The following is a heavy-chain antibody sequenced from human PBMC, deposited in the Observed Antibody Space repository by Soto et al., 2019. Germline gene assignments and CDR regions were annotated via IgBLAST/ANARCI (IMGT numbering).Heavy chain of an antibody. J-gene: IGHJ6*02. V-gene: IGHV3-23*01. Sequence: PGGSLRLSCAASGFTFSSYAMSWVRQAPGKGLEWVSAISGSGGSTYYADSVKGRFTISGDNSKNTLYLQMNSLRAEDTAVYYCAKGRKVTMVRGVADVWGQGTTVTVSS. CDR3: AKGRKVTMVRGVADV. D-gene: IGHD3-10*01. CDR2: ISGSGGST. CDR1: GFTFSSYA.